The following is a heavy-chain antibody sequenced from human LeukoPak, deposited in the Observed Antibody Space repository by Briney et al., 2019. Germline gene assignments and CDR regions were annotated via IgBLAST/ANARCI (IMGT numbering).Heavy chain of an antibody. CDR2: TYYGGST. CDR1: GDSISFHF. J-gene: IGHJ3*01. Sequence: SETLSLTCSVSGDSISFHFWSWIRQPPGKGLEWIGHTYYGGSTDYNPSLASRVTVSADTSKNQFSLKLSSVTAADTAVYYCATLGRAAGNAFDVWGQGTVVIVSS. D-gene: IGHD1-26*01. CDR3: ATLGRAAGNAFDV. V-gene: IGHV4-59*11.